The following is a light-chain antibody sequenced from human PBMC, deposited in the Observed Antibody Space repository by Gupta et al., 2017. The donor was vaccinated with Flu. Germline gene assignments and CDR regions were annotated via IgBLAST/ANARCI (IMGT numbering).Light chain of an antibody. J-gene: IGLJ2*01. Sequence: SVTSSCTGSSSDVGHYDYLSWYQPHPDKAPRLIIYGITARPSGVPVRFSGSKAGNTASLAISGLQPEDEAHYYCCSYAGTFTFVFGGGTKLTVL. CDR1: SSDVGHYDY. CDR2: GIT. CDR3: CSYAGTFTFV. V-gene: IGLV2-11*03.